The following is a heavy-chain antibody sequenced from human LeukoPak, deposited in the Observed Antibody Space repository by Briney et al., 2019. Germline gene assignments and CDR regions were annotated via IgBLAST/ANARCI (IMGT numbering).Heavy chain of an antibody. J-gene: IGHJ4*02. CDR2: ISSSGSTI. CDR3: AGVYDYGDYAPFDY. V-gene: IGHV3-48*03. D-gene: IGHD4-17*01. CDR1: GFTFSSYE. Sequence: GGSLRLSCAASGFTFSSYEMNWVRQAPGKGLEWVSYISSSGSTIYYADSVKGRFTISRDNAKNSLYLQMNSLRAEDTAVYYCAGVYDYGDYAPFDYWGQGTLVTVSS.